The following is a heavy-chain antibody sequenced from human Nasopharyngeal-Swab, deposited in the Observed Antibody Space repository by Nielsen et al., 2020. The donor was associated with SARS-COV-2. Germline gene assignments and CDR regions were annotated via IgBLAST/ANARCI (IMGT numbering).Heavy chain of an antibody. CDR1: GYHFATYW. CDR3: ARLPMRAASGRGAFDI. V-gene: IGHV5-51*01. J-gene: IGHJ3*02. Sequence: GESLKISCKASGYHFATYWIGWVRQMPGEGLRWMGLIYPGDSDTRYSPSLQGQVTISADRSITTAYLQWSSLKASDTAMYYCARLPMRAASGRGAFDIWGQGTMVTVSS. D-gene: IGHD6-13*01. CDR2: IYPGDSDT.